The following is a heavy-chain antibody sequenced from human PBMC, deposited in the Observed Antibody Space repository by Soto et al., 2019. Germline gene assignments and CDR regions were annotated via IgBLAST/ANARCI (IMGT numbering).Heavy chain of an antibody. CDR2: IIPILGIA. Sequence: QVQLVQSGAEVKKPGSSVKVSCKASGGTFSSYTISWVRQAPGQGLEWMGRIIPILGIANYAQKFQGRVTITADKSTSTAYMELSSLRSEDTAVYYCARDTIVVVPDYYYMDVWGKGPTVTVSS. CDR3: ARDTIVVVPDYYYMDV. J-gene: IGHJ6*03. CDR1: GGTFSSYT. V-gene: IGHV1-69*08. D-gene: IGHD2-2*01.